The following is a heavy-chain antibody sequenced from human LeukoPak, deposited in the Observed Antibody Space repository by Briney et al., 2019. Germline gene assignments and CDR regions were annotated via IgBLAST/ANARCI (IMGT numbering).Heavy chain of an antibody. Sequence: SETLSLTCTVSGGSISSYYWSWIRQPPGKGLAWIGYIYYSGGTNYNPSLTSRVTISVDASTTKLSLKLHSVTAADTAVYYCARRGEGFGVALDYSGQGSLVTVSS. CDR3: ARRGEGFGVALDY. J-gene: IGHJ4*02. CDR2: IYYSGGT. D-gene: IGHD3-10*01. CDR1: GGSISSYY. V-gene: IGHV4-59*08.